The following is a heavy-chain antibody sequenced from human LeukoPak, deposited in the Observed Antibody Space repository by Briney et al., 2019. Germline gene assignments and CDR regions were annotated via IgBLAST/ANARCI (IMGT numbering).Heavy chain of an antibody. Sequence: SETLSLTCTVSGGSISSYYWSWIRQPAGKGLEWIGRIYTSGSTNYNPSLKSRVTMSVDTSKNQFSLKLSSVTAADTAVYYCAITSSSWDYYYYYMDVWGKGTTVTISS. CDR2: IYTSGST. D-gene: IGHD6-13*01. CDR3: AITSSSWDYYYYYMDV. J-gene: IGHJ6*03. CDR1: GGSISSYY. V-gene: IGHV4-4*07.